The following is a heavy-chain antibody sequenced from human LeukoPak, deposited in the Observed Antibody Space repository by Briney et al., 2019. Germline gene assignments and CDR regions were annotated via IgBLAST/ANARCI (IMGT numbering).Heavy chain of an antibody. J-gene: IGHJ4*02. D-gene: IGHD2-15*01. CDR1: GYSFSNDW. CDR3: ARQGCIGGSCYAY. Sequence: GESLKISCKGSGYSFSNDWIGWVRQMPGKGLEWMGIIYPGDSDTRYSPSFQGQVTMSADKSISTAFLQWSSLEASDTAMYYCARQGCIGGSCYAYWGQGTLVTVSS. V-gene: IGHV5-51*01. CDR2: IYPGDSDT.